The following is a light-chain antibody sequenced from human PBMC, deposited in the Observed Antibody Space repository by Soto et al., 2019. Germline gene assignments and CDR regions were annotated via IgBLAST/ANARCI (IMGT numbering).Light chain of an antibody. J-gene: IGLJ1*01. CDR1: SSDVGGYNY. CDR3: SSYISGTTFV. V-gene: IGLV2-14*01. CDR2: DVS. Sequence: SALTQPASVSGSPGQSITISCTGTSSDVGGYNYVSWYQQEPGKAPKLMIYDVSNRPSGVSNRFSGSKSGNTASLTISGLQAEDEADYYCSSYISGTTFVSGTGTKLTVL.